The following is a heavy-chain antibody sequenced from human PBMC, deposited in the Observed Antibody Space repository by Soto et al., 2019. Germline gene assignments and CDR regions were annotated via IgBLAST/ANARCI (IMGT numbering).Heavy chain of an antibody. Sequence: GGSLRLSCAASGFTFSSYAMSWVRQAPGKGLEWVSAISGSGGSTYYADSVKGRFTISRDNSKNTLYLQMNSLRAEDTAVYYCAKDYRDIVVVVAAALQGHDAFDIWGQGTMVTVSS. V-gene: IGHV3-23*01. J-gene: IGHJ3*02. CDR1: GFTFSSYA. CDR2: ISGSGGST. CDR3: AKDYRDIVVVVAAALQGHDAFDI. D-gene: IGHD2-15*01.